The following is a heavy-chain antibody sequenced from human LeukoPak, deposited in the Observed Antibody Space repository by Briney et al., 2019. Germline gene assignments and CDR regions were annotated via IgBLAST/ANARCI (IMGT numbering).Heavy chain of an antibody. CDR3: ARSHLLWFGEFGGPDY. J-gene: IGHJ4*02. Sequence: SETLSLTCAVYGGSFSGYYWSWIRQPPGKGRQWIGEINHSGSTNYNPSLQSRVTISVDTSKNQFPLKLSSVTAADTAVYYCARSHLLWFGEFGGPDYWGQGTLVTVSS. V-gene: IGHV4-34*01. CDR1: GGSFSGYY. D-gene: IGHD3-10*01. CDR2: INHSGST.